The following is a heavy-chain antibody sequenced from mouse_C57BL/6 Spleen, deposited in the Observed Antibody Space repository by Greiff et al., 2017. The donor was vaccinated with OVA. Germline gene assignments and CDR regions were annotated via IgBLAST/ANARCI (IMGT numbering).Heavy chain of an antibody. CDR2: IWGGGST. CDR1: GFSLTSYG. D-gene: IGHD1-1*01. J-gene: IGHJ1*03. V-gene: IGHV2-9*01. CDR3: AKHGDYYGSSYVDWYFDV. Sequence: VMLVESGPGLVAPSQSLSITCTVSGFSLTSYGVDWVRQPPGKGLEWLGVIWGGGSTNYNSALMSRLSISKDNSKSQVFLKMNSLQTDDTAMYYCAKHGDYYGSSYVDWYFDVWGTGTTVTVSS.